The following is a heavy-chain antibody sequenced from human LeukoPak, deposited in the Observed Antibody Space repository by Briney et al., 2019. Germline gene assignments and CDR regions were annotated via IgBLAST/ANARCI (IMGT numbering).Heavy chain of an antibody. V-gene: IGHV5-51*01. D-gene: IGHD4-17*01. J-gene: IGHJ4*02. Sequence: GESLKISCKGSGYSFTSYWIGWVRQMPGKGLEWMGIIYPGDSDTRYSPSFQGQVTISADKSIRTGYLQWSSLKASDTAIYYCARHHDYGDYGCFDYWGQGTLVTVSS. CDR1: GYSFTSYW. CDR2: IYPGDSDT. CDR3: ARHHDYGDYGCFDY.